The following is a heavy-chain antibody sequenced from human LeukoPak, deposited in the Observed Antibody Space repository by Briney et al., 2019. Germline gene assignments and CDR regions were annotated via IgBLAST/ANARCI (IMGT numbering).Heavy chain of an antibody. CDR2: INHSGST. CDR3: ARSLGGSGSYPFDP. D-gene: IGHD3-10*01. CDR1: GGSFSGYY. V-gene: IGHV4-34*01. Sequence: SETLSLTCAVYGGSFSGYYWSWIRQPPGKGLEWIGEINHSGSTNYNPSLKSRVTISVDTSKNQFSLKLSSVTAADTAVYYCARSLGGSGSYPFDPWGQGTLVTVSS. J-gene: IGHJ5*02.